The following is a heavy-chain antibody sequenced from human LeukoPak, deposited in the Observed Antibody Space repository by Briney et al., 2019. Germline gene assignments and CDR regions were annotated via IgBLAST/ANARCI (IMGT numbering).Heavy chain of an antibody. J-gene: IGHJ4*02. D-gene: IGHD6-13*01. CDR2: ISPIFGTA. V-gene: IGHV1-69*01. CDR1: GGTFSSYA. Sequence: SSVKVSCKASGGTFSSYAISWVRQAPGQGLEWVGGISPIFGTANYAQKFQGRVTITADESTSTAYMELSSLRSEDTAVYYCALKGEEDNSSSWSYYFDYWGQGTLVTVSS. CDR3: ALKGEEDNSSSWSYYFDY.